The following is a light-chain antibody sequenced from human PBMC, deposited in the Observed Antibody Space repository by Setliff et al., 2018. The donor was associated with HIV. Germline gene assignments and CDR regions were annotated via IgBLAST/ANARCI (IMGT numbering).Light chain of an antibody. V-gene: IGLV2-23*02. CDR1: SSDVGNYNL. CDR3: CSYAGTNKYV. CDR2: EVR. Sequence: QSALTQPASASGSAGQSITISCTGTSSDVGNYNLVSWYQQYPGKAPKLIIYEVRKRPSGVSYRFSGSKSGDTASLTISGLQAEDEADYHCCSYAGTNKYVFGTGTKVTVL. J-gene: IGLJ1*01.